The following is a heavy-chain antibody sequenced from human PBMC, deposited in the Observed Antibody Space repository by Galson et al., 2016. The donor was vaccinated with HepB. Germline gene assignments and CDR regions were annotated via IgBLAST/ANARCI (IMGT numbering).Heavy chain of an antibody. J-gene: IGHJ4*02. CDR3: ASPADLGY. CDR1: GFTFSSNA. Sequence: SLRLSCAASGFTFSSNAMSWVRQAPGKGLEWVANIKQDGSTEYYVDSVKGRFTISRDNAKNSLYLQMNRLRAGDTAVYYCASPADLGYWGQGTLVTVSS. V-gene: IGHV3-7*01. CDR2: IKQDGSTE. D-gene: IGHD2-2*01.